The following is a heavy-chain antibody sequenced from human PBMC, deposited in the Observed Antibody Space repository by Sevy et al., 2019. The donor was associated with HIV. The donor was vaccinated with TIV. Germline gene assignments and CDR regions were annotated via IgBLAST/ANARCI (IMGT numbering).Heavy chain of an antibody. Sequence: GGSLRLSCAASGFTFSSYAMHWVRQAPGKGLEWVAVISYDGSNKYYADSVKGRFTISRDNSKNTLYLQMNSLRAEDTAVYYCARATLGSYYYYGMDVWGHGTTVTVSS. J-gene: IGHJ6*02. V-gene: IGHV3-30-3*01. CDR2: ISYDGSNK. CDR3: ARATLGSYYYYGMDV. CDR1: GFTFSSYA. D-gene: IGHD2-15*01.